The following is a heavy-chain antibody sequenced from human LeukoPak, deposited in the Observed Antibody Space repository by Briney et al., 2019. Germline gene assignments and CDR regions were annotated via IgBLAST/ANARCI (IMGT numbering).Heavy chain of an antibody. D-gene: IGHD1-26*01. CDR1: GFTFSSYS. CDR3: APSPYSGSSLAPFDY. J-gene: IGHJ4*02. V-gene: IGHV3-21*01. Sequence: PGGSLRLSCAASGFTFSSYSMNWVRQAPGKGLEWVSSISSSSSYIYYADSVKGRFTISRDNAKNSLYLQMNSLRAEETAVYYCAPSPYSGSSLAPFDYWGQGTLVTVSS. CDR2: ISSSSSYI.